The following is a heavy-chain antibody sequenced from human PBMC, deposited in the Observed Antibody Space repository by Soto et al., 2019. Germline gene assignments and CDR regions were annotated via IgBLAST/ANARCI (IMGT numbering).Heavy chain of an antibody. CDR2: IVPIFGTA. CDR3: ASKLSSSSDAYSGMDL. Sequence: ASVKVSCKASGGTFSSYAISWVRQAPGQGLEWMGGIVPIFGTANYAQKFQGRVTITADESTSTAYMELSSLRSEDTAVYYCASKLSSSSDAYSGMDLWGQGTTVTVSS. J-gene: IGHJ6*02. D-gene: IGHD6-13*01. CDR1: GGTFSSYA. V-gene: IGHV1-69*13.